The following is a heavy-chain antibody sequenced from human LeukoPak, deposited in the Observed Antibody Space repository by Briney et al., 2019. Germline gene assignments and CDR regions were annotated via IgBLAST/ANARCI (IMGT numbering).Heavy chain of an antibody. D-gene: IGHD3-22*01. Sequence: GGSQRLSCAASGFTFSSYAMSWVRQAPGKGLEWVSAISGSGGSTYYTDSMKGRFTISRDNSKNTLYLQMNSLRAEDTAVYYCALHYYDSSGHLDYWGQGTLVTVSS. CDR1: GFTFSSYA. V-gene: IGHV3-23*01. J-gene: IGHJ4*02. CDR3: ALHYYDSSGHLDY. CDR2: ISGSGGST.